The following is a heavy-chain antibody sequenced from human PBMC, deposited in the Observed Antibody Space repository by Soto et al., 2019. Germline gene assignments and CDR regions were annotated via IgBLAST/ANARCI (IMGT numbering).Heavy chain of an antibody. V-gene: IGHV1-18*01. Sequence: QVQLVQSGAEVKQPGASVKVSCKASGYTFTNYGFTWVRQAPGQGLEWLGWISTYNGNTKYAHNVQGRLTMTTDTSTSTANMALTSLRSDDTALYYCARPTVTASYYYMDVWGKGPTVTVSS. D-gene: IGHD4-17*01. CDR3: ARPTVTASYYYMDV. CDR1: GYTFTNYG. J-gene: IGHJ6*03. CDR2: ISTYNGNT.